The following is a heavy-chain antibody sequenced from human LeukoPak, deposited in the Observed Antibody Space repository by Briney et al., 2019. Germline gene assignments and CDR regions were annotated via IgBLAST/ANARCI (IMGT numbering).Heavy chain of an antibody. CDR2: ISSSSSYI. J-gene: IGHJ6*03. CDR3: AREEQWLVRPHYYYYYMDV. D-gene: IGHD6-19*01. V-gene: IGHV3-21*01. CDR1: GFTFSSYS. Sequence: GGSLRLSCAASGFTFSSYSMNWVRQAPGKGLEWVSSISSSSSYIYYADSVKSRFTISRDNAKNSLYLQMNSLRAEDTAVYYCAREEQWLVRPHYYYYYMDVWGKGTTVTVSS.